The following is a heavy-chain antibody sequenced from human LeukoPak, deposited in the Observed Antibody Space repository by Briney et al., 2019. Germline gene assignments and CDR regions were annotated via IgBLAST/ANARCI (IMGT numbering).Heavy chain of an antibody. Sequence: ASVKVSCKASGYTFTSYGISWVRQAPGQGLEWMGWISAYNGNTNYAQKLQGRVTMTTDTSTSTAYMELRSLRSDDTAVYYCARAWYSSSAPYYYGMDVWGQGTTVTVSS. V-gene: IGHV1-18*01. J-gene: IGHJ6*02. CDR2: ISAYNGNT. CDR1: GYTFTSYG. CDR3: ARAWYSSSAPYYYGMDV. D-gene: IGHD6-13*01.